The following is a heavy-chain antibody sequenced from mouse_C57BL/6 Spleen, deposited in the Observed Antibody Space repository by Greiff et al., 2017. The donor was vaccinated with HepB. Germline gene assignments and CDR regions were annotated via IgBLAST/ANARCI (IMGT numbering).Heavy chain of an antibody. J-gene: IGHJ1*03. Sequence: QVHVKQPGAELVKPGASVKLSCKASGYTFTSYWMQWVKQRPGQGLEWIGEIDPSDSYTNYNQKFKGKATLTVDTSSSTAYMQLSSLTSEDSAVYYCEVTTRGWYFDVWGTGTTVTVSS. CDR1: GYTFTSYW. V-gene: IGHV1-50*01. CDR3: EVTTRGWYFDV. D-gene: IGHD2-5*01. CDR2: IDPSDSYT.